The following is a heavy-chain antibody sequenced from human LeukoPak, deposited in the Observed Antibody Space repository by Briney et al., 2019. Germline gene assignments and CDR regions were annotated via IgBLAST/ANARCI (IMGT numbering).Heavy chain of an antibody. CDR2: INSDGRST. D-gene: IGHD3-22*01. CDR3: ASRETYYYDSSDYKGAFDI. V-gene: IGHV3-74*01. CDR1: GFTFSSYW. Sequence: GGSLRLSCAASGFTFSSYWMHWVRQAPGKGLVGVSRINSDGRSTNYADSVKGRFTISRDNAKNTLYLQMNSLRVEDTAIYYCASRETYYYDSSDYKGAFDIWGQGTMVTVSS. J-gene: IGHJ3*02.